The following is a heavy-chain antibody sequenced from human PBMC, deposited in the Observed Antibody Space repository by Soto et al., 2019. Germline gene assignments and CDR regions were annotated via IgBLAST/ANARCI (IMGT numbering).Heavy chain of an antibody. CDR1: GGTFSSYA. CDR3: ARGLRFLEWLGPSVYYGMDV. J-gene: IGHJ6*02. V-gene: IGHV1-69*13. CDR2: IIPIFGTA. D-gene: IGHD3-3*01. Sequence: GASVKVSCKASGGTFSSYAISWVRQAPGQGLEWMGGIIPIFGTANYAQKFQGRVTITADESTSTAYMELSSLRSEDTAVYYCARGLRFLEWLGPSVYYGMDVWGQGTTVTVSS.